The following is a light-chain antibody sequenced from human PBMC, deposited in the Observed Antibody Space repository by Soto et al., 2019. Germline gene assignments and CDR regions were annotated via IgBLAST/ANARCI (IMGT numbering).Light chain of an antibody. J-gene: IGKJ5*01. Sequence: DIHMTQSPSSLSASVGDRVTITCRASQTIKNFLNWYQQRPGKAPTLLICDASNRATGIPAKFSGSGSGTDFTLTISSLEPEDSAVYYCQQRSNSPPWITFGQGTRLEIK. CDR2: DAS. V-gene: IGKV1-39*01. CDR3: QQRSNSPPWIT. CDR1: QTIKNF.